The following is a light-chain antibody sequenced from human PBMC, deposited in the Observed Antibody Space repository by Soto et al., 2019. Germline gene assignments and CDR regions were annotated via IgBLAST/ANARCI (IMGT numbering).Light chain of an antibody. Sequence: QSVLTQPASVSGSPGQSITISCTGTSSDVGGYNYVSWYQQHPGKAPKLIIYGVSDRPSGVSNRFSGSKSVNMGSLTISGLQVEDDADYYCSSYTGSSTWVFGGGTKLTVL. CDR3: SSYTGSSTWV. CDR1: SSDVGGYNY. V-gene: IGLV2-14*01. J-gene: IGLJ3*02. CDR2: GVS.